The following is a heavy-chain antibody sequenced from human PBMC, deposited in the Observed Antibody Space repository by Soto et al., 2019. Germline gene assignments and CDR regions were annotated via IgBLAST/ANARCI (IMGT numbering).Heavy chain of an antibody. D-gene: IGHD5-12*01. CDR2: TFYRSKYYY. CDR1: GDSVSTNNVT. J-gene: IGHJ4*02. Sequence: QVQLQQSGPGLVKPSQTLSLTCTISGDSVSTNNVTLNWIRQSPSRGLEWLGRTFYRSKYYYDYALSVKGRITINADTSKNQFSLQMNSVTPEDTAVYYCARNEGSGYDYFFDFWGQGLLVTVSS. V-gene: IGHV6-1*01. CDR3: ARNEGSGYDYFFDF.